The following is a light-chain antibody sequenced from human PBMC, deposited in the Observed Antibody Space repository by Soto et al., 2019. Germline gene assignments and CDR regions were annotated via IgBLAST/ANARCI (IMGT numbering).Light chain of an antibody. CDR1: QSVLYSSKNKNY. Sequence: DIVMTQSPDSLAVSLGERATINCKSSQSVLYSSKNKNYLAWYQQKPGQPPKLLIYWASTRESGGPDRFSGSGSGTDFTLTISSLQAEDVAVYYCQQYYSTPPTFGQGTKLEIK. CDR2: WAS. CDR3: QQYYSTPPT. J-gene: IGKJ2*01. V-gene: IGKV4-1*01.